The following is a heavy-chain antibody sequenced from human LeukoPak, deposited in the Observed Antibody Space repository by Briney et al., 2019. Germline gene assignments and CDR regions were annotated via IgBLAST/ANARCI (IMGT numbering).Heavy chain of an antibody. J-gene: IGHJ5*02. CDR3: ARDNGRYCSGGSCYSGGWFDP. CDR1: GYTFTSYY. Sequence: GASVKVSCKASGYTFTSYYMHWVRQAPGQGLEWMGIINPSGGSTSYAQKFQGRVTMTRDTSTSTVYMELSSLRSEDTAVYYCARDNGRYCSGGSCYSGGWFDPWGQGTLVTVSS. CDR2: INPSGGST. V-gene: IGHV1-46*01. D-gene: IGHD2-15*01.